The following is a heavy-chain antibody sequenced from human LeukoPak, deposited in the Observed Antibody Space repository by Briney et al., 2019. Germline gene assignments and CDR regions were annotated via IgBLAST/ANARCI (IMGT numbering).Heavy chain of an antibody. D-gene: IGHD3-16*01. CDR1: GFTFSSYA. J-gene: IGHJ3*02. V-gene: IGHV3-23*01. CDR3: AKDREYSYVYDAFDI. Sequence: GGSLRLSCAASGFTFSSYAMSWVRQAPGKGLEWVSGMSGSGGSTYYADSVKGRFTISGDNSKNTLYLQMNTLRAEDTAVYYCAKDREYSYVYDAFDIWGQGTLVTVSS. CDR2: MSGSGGST.